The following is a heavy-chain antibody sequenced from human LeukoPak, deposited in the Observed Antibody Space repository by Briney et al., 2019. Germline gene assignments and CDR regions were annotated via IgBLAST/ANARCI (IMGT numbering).Heavy chain of an antibody. CDR2: IYYSGST. Sequence: SETLSLTCTVSGGSTSSYYWSWIRQPPGKGLEWIGYIYYSGSTNYNPSLKSRVTISVDTSKNQFSLKLSSVTAADTAVYYCARGGRNAFDIWGQGTMVTVSS. J-gene: IGHJ3*02. CDR1: GGSTSSYY. V-gene: IGHV4-59*01. CDR3: ARGGRNAFDI.